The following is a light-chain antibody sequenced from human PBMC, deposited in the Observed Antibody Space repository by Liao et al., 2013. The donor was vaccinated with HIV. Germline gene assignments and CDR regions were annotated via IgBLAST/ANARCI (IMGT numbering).Light chain of an antibody. CDR1: ALPKQQ. Sequence: SYELTQPPSMSVSPGQTARITCSGDALPKQQVYWYQQKPGQAPILVIYYDRDRPSGIPERFSGSNSGSTAALTISRVEAGDEADYYCQVWDSSSDHPRVVFGGGTKLTVL. V-gene: IGLV3-21*02. CDR2: YDR. J-gene: IGLJ2*01. CDR3: QVWDSSSDHPRVV.